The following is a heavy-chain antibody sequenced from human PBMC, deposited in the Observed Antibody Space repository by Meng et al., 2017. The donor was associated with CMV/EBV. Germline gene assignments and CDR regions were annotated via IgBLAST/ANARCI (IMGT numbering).Heavy chain of an antibody. CDR3: ARDLRVPARPLYYYYGMDV. D-gene: IGHD2-2*01. J-gene: IGHJ6*04. CDR2: IIPILGIA. CDR1: GGTFSSYA. Sequence: KISCKASGGTFSSYAISWVRQAPGQGLEWMGGIIPILGIANYAQKFQGRVTITADKSTSTAYMELSSLRSEDTAVYYCARDLRVPARPLYYYYGMDVWGKGTTVTVSS. V-gene: IGHV1-69*10.